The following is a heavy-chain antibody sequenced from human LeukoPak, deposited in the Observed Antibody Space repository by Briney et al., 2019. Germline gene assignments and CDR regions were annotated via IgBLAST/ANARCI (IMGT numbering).Heavy chain of an antibody. CDR1: GGSISSYY. CDR3: ARHGYGSVLGFDH. J-gene: IGHJ5*02. CDR2: FYTSGST. D-gene: IGHD3-16*01. V-gene: IGHV4-4*07. Sequence: SETLSLTCTVSGGSISSYYWSWIRQPAGKGLEWIGRFYTSGSTSYNPSLKSRVTMSVDTSKNRFSLKLSSVTATDTAVYYCARHGYGSVLGFDHWGQGTLVTVSS.